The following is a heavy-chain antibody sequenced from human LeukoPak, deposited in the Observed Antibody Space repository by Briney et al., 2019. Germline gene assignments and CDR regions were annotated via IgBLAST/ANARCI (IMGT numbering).Heavy chain of an antibody. D-gene: IGHD4-23*01. Sequence: ASVKVSCKASGYTFTGYYMHWVRQAPGQGLEWMGWINPNSGGTNYAQKFQGRVTMTRDTSISTAYMELSRLRSDDTAVYYCARDRKEDYGGTLDWFDPWGQGTLVTVSS. J-gene: IGHJ5*02. CDR3: ARDRKEDYGGTLDWFDP. CDR2: INPNSGGT. CDR1: GYTFTGYY. V-gene: IGHV1-2*02.